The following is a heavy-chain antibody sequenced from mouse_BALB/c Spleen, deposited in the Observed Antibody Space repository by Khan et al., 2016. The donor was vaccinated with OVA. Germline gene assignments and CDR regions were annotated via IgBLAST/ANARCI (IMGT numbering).Heavy chain of an antibody. D-gene: IGHD6-2*01. J-gene: IGHJ1*01. CDR1: GYTFTNYG. V-gene: IGHV9-1*02. Sequence: QIQLVQSGPELKKPGETVKISCKASGYTFTNYGMNWVKQAPGKGLKWMGWINTYTGEPTYADDFKGRFVFSLETSASTAYLQISNLKNEDMTKYFCARISSYWYSDVWGAGTTVTVSS. CDR2: INTYTGEP. CDR3: ARISSYWYSDV.